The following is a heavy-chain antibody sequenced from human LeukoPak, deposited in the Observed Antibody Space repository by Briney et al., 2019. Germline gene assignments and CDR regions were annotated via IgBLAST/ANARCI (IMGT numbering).Heavy chain of an antibody. CDR3: ARDSPYGGDAFDF. V-gene: IGHV3-7*01. Sequence: GGSLRLSCAASRFNFSSYWMTWVRQAPGKGLEWVANIQENGSDKYYVDSVKGRFTISRDNAKNTLYLQMNSLRAEDTAVYYCARDSPYGGDAFDFWGQGTMVTVSS. CDR2: IQENGSDK. J-gene: IGHJ3*01. CDR1: RFNFSSYW. D-gene: IGHD4-23*01.